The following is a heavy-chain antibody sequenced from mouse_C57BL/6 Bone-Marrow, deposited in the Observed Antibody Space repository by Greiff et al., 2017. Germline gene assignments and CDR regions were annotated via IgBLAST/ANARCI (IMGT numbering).Heavy chain of an antibody. Sequence: QVQLQQPGAELVRPGSSVKLSCKASGYTFTRYWMHWVKQRPIQGLEWIGNIDPSDSETHYNQKFKDKATLTVDKSSSTAYMQLSSLTSEDSAVYYCARRSSGYWYFDVWGTGTTVTVSS. CDR3: ARRSSGYWYFDV. J-gene: IGHJ1*03. CDR1: GYTFTRYW. CDR2: IDPSDSET. V-gene: IGHV1-52*01.